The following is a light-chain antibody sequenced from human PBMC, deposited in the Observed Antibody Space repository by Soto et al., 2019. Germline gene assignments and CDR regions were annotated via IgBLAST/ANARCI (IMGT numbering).Light chain of an antibody. Sequence: EMVLTQCPGTLSLSPGERATLSFRASQSLRSSLAWYQQKPGQAPRLLIYDASTRATGIPARFSGSGSGTDFTLTITRLEPEDFAVYYCQQYASSRTFGQGTKVDIK. CDR1: QSLRSS. V-gene: IGKV3-20*01. J-gene: IGKJ1*01. CDR2: DAS. CDR3: QQYASSRT.